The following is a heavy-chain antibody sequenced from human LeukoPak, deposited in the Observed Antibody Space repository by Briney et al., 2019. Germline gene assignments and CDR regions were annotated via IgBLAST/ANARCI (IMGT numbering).Heavy chain of an antibody. V-gene: IGHV4-59*12. J-gene: IGHJ4*02. CDR2: INHSGST. CDR3: ARLARSGWSRCDY. CDR1: GGSISGYY. D-gene: IGHD6-19*01. Sequence: SETLSLTCTVSGGSISGYYWSWIRQPPGKGPEWIGEINHSGSTNYNPSLKSRVTISVDTSKNQFSLKLNSVTAADTAVYYCARLARSGWSRCDYWGQGAMVTVSS.